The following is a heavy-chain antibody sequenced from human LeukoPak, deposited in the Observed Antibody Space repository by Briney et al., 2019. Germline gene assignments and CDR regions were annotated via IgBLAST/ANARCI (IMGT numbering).Heavy chain of an antibody. CDR3: ARHRGYKYGDY. CDR2: INHSGST. J-gene: IGHJ4*02. CDR1: GGSFSGYY. D-gene: IGHD5-18*01. V-gene: IGHV4-34*01. Sequence: SETLSLTCAVYGGSFSGYYWSWIRQPPGKGLEWIGEINHSGSTNYNPSLKSRVTISVDTSKKQFSLKVSSVTAADTAVYYFARHRGYKYGDYCGQGTLVTVSS.